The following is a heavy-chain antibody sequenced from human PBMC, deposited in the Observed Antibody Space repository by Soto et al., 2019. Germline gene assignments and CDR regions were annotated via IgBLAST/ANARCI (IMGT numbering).Heavy chain of an antibody. D-gene: IGHD1-26*01. V-gene: IGHV4-59*01. Sequence: QVQLQESGPGLVKPSETVSLTCTVSGGSISSYYWSWIRQPPGKGLEWIGYIYYSGSTNYNPSLKSRVTISVDTSKNQFSLKLSSVTAADTAVYYCAKGGSSRFDPWGQGILVTVSS. CDR3: AKGGSSRFDP. J-gene: IGHJ5*02. CDR1: GGSISSYY. CDR2: IYYSGST.